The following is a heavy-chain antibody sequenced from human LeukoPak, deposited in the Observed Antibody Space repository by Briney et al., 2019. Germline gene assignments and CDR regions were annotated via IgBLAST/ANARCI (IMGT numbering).Heavy chain of an antibody. CDR1: GGTFSSYA. Sequence: ASVKVSCKASGGTFSSYAISWVRQAPGQGLEWMGGIIPIFGTANYAQKFQGRVTITADESASTAYMELSSLRSGDTAVYYCARDRRTSGSYVGFDPWGQGTLVTVSS. CDR2: IIPIFGTA. J-gene: IGHJ5*02. V-gene: IGHV1-69*13. CDR3: ARDRRTSGSYVGFDP. D-gene: IGHD1-26*01.